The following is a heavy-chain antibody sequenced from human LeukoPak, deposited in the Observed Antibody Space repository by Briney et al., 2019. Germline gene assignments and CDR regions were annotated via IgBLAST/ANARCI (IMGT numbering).Heavy chain of an antibody. CDR1: GYTFADYY. CDR2: INPNSGGT. CDR3: ARGKGNDYCSSTSCYTGGEGFDY. J-gene: IGHJ4*02. Sequence: GASVKVSCKASGYTFADYYMHWVRQAPGQGLEWMGWINPNSGGTNYAQKFQGRVTMTRDTSINTAYMELSRLRSADTAVYYCARGKGNDYCSSTSCYTGGEGFDYWGQGTLVTVSS. V-gene: IGHV1-2*02. D-gene: IGHD2-2*02.